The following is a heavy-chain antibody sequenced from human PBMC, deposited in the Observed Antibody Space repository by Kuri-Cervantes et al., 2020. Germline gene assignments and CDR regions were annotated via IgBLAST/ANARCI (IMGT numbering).Heavy chain of an antibody. J-gene: IGHJ4*02. Sequence: GGSLRLSCAASEFTFSSYGMHWVRQAPGKGLEWVAFIRYDGSNKYYADSVKGRFTISRDNSKNTLYLQMNSLRAEDTAVYYCAKDPYDFWSGYYGWGFDYWGQGTLVTVSS. D-gene: IGHD3-3*01. CDR2: IRYDGSNK. CDR3: AKDPYDFWSGYYGWGFDY. V-gene: IGHV3-30*02. CDR1: EFTFSSYG.